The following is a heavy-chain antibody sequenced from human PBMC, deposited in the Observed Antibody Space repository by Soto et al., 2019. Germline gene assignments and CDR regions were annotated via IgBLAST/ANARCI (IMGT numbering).Heavy chain of an antibody. D-gene: IGHD5-12*01. CDR3: ARDGMLGYDLPFDS. V-gene: IGHV6-1*01. Sequence: QVQLRQSGPGLLKPSQTLSLTCAILGDGVSSDTAAWNWIRQSPSRGLEWLGRTYYRSTWHYDSAVSVRGRITLTPDTSKNHFSLQLTSVTPEDTAMYYCARDGMLGYDLPFDSWGQGTLVTVSS. CDR1: GDGVSSDTAA. J-gene: IGHJ4*02. CDR2: TYYRSTWHY.